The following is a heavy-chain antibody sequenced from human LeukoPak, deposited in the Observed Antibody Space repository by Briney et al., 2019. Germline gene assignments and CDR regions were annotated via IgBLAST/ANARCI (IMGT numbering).Heavy chain of an antibody. D-gene: IGHD3-22*01. CDR2: INPNRGGT. Sequence: GASVKVSCKTSGYTFTGYYMHWVRQAPGQGLEWMGQINPNRGGTNYAQKFQGRVTMTGDTSISTAYMELSSLRSDDTAVYYCARLSTIGDSSGYFVNWGQGTLVTVSS. CDR1: GYTFTGYY. J-gene: IGHJ4*02. CDR3: ARLSTIGDSSGYFVN. V-gene: IGHV1-2*06.